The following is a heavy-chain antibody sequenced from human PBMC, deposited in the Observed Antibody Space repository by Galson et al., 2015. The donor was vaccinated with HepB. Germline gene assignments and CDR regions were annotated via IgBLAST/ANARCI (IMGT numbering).Heavy chain of an antibody. CDR1: GFTFSRYW. J-gene: IGHJ1*01. V-gene: IGHV3-74*03. CDR2: INIDGSNT. CDR3: TRGYCSGGPCSSGAPSLQH. D-gene: IGHD2-15*01. Sequence: SLRLFCAASGFTFSRYWMHWVRQAPGKGLVWVSRINIDGSNTTYADSVKGRFTISRDNAKNTLYLQMNSLRADDTAVYYCTRGYCSGGPCSSGAPSLQHWGQGTLVTVSS.